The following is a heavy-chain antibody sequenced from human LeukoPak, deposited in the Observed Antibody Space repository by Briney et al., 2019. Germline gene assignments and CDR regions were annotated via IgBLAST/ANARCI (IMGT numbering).Heavy chain of an antibody. D-gene: IGHD1-26*01. Sequence: PGGSLRPSCAASGFTFSNYWMHWVRQAPGKGLVWVSRINTDGYSTSYADSVKGRFTISRDNAKNTLYLQMNSLRAEDTAVYYCAREVSYYAFDIWGQGTMVTVSS. J-gene: IGHJ3*02. CDR3: AREVSYYAFDI. CDR2: INTDGYST. V-gene: IGHV3-74*01. CDR1: GFTFSNYW.